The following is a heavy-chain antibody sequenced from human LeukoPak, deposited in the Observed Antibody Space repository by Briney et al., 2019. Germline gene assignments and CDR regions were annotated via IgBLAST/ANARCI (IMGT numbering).Heavy chain of an antibody. CDR3: ARDGAHYYDSSGYPLYYFDY. CDR1: GFTFSSYG. CDR2: IWYDGSNK. J-gene: IGHJ4*02. V-gene: IGHV3-33*01. Sequence: GGSLRLSCAASGFTFSSYGMHWVRQAPGKGLEWVAVIWYDGSNKYYADSVKGRFTISRDNSKNTLYLQMNSLRAEDTAVCYCARDGAHYYDSSGYPLYYFDYWGQGTLVTVSS. D-gene: IGHD3-22*01.